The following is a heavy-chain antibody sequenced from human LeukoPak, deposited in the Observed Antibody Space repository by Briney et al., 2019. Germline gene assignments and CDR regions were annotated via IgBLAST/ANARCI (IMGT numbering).Heavy chain of an antibody. CDR1: GFTFSSYS. D-gene: IGHD2-15*01. CDR3: ARDSPRGYCSGGSCYAWFDP. V-gene: IGHV3-21*01. Sequence: GGSLRLSCAASGFTFSSYSMNWVRQAPGKGLEWVSSISSSSSYIYYADSVKGRFTISRDNAKNSLYLQMNSLRAEDTAVNYCARDSPRGYCSGGSCYAWFDPWGQGTQVTVSS. J-gene: IGHJ5*02. CDR2: ISSSSSYI.